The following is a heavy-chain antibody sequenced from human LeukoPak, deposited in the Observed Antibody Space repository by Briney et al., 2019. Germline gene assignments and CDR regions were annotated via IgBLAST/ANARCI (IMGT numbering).Heavy chain of an antibody. CDR1: GFTFSDYY. D-gene: IGHD6-19*01. J-gene: IGHJ1*01. CDR2: ISSSGSTI. V-gene: IGHV3-11*01. Sequence: NSGGSPRLSCAASGFTFSDYYMSWIRQAPGKGLEWVSYISSSGSTIYYADSVKGRFTISRDNAKNSLYLQMNSLRAEDTAVYYCARGGQWLVRGYFQHWGQGTLVTVSS. CDR3: ARGGQWLVRGYFQH.